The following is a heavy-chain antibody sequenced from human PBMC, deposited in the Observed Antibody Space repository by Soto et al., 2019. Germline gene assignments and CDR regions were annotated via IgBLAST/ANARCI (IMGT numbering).Heavy chain of an antibody. CDR3: AKDLSGYDLAYFDY. V-gene: IGHV3-30*18. J-gene: IGHJ4*02. CDR2: ISYDGSNK. Sequence: WGSLRLSCSASGFTFSSYGMHWVRQAPGKGLEWVAVISYDGSNKYYADSVKGRFTISRDNSKNTLYLQMNSLRAEDTAVYYCAKDLSGYDLAYFDYRGQGTLVTVSS. CDR1: GFTFSSYG. D-gene: IGHD5-12*01.